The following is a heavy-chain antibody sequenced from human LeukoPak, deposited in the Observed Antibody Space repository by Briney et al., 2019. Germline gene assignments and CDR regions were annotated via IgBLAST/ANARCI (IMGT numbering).Heavy chain of an antibody. CDR3: VKNTYCDY. Sequence: PGGSLRLSCAASGFTVSSNYMTWVRHAPGKGLEGVSVFYSGGSRYYADSVKGRFTISRDNSKNTLYLQMDSLRAEDTAVYYCVKNTYCDYWGQGILATVSS. CDR2: FYSGGSR. CDR1: GFTVSSNY. J-gene: IGHJ4*02. V-gene: IGHV3-66*01. D-gene: IGHD2/OR15-2a*01.